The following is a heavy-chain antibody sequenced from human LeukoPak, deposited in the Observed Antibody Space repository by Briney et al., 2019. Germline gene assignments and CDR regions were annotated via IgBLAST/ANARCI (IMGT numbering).Heavy chain of an antibody. CDR2: ISYDGSNK. CDR1: GFTFSSYG. J-gene: IGHJ4*02. Sequence: SLRLSCAASGFTFSSYGMHWVRQAPGKGLEWVAVISYDGSNKYYADSVKGRFTISRDNSKNTLYLQMNSLRAEDTAVYYCARAHYYDSSGLDFWGQGTLVTVSS. D-gene: IGHD3-22*01. V-gene: IGHV3-30*03. CDR3: ARAHYYDSSGLDF.